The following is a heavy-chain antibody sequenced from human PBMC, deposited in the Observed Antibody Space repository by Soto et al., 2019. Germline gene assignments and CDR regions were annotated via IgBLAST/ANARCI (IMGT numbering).Heavy chain of an antibody. CDR1: GGFISSGTYY. Sequence: PSETLSLTCTVSGGFISSGTYYWSWIRQLPGKDLEWIGCISYSGSTYYNPSLKSRLIISVDTSKNQFSLKLSSVTAADTAVYYCAREEREAPGPFFDYWGQGTLVTVSS. CDR2: ISYSGST. V-gene: IGHV4-31*03. D-gene: IGHD1-26*01. J-gene: IGHJ4*02. CDR3: AREEREAPGPFFDY.